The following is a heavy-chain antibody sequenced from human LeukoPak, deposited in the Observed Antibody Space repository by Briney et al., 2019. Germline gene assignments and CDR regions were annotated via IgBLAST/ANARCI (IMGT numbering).Heavy chain of an antibody. CDR1: GFTFSSYA. V-gene: IGHV3-23*01. CDR3: AKQAYDSSGYYYVTKEYFDY. CDR2: FSGSGGST. J-gene: IGHJ4*02. Sequence: GGCLRLSCAASGFTFSSYAMSWVPQAPGRGLEWVSAFSGSGGSTYYADSVKGRFTISRDNSKNTLYLQMNSLRAEDTAVYYCAKQAYDSSGYYYVTKEYFDYWGQGTLVTVSS. D-gene: IGHD3-22*01.